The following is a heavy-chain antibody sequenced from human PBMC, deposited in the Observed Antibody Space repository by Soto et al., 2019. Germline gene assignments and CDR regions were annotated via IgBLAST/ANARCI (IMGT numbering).Heavy chain of an antibody. D-gene: IGHD6-19*01. CDR2: INAANGNT. J-gene: IGHJ4*02. CDR1: GYTFSNYI. V-gene: IGHV1-3*01. Sequence: QVQIVQSGAEVKKPGASVKISCKDSGYTFSNYITHWVRQAPGERLEWMGWINAANGNTKYSQKFQGGVTITRDTSATTIYMDLSSLRSEDTGVYYCAKEPAVAGMLALDFWGQGTLVTVSS. CDR3: AKEPAVAGMLALDF.